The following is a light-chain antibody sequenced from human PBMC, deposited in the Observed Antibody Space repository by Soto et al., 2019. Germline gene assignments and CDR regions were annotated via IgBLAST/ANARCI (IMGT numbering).Light chain of an antibody. CDR2: GVS. CDR1: SSDVGDNKY. Sequence: QSVLTQPASVSGSPGQSITISCTGTSSDVGDNKYVSWYQQHPGKAPKLMIYGVSNRPSGVSNRFSGSKSGNTASLTISGLQAEDDADYYCTSYTSSSTDVFGTGTKLTVL. V-gene: IGLV2-14*01. J-gene: IGLJ1*01. CDR3: TSYTSSSTDV.